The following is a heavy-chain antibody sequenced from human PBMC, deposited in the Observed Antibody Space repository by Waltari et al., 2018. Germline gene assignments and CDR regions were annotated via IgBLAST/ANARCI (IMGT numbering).Heavy chain of an antibody. CDR1: GFTFSSYA. V-gene: IGHV3-23*01. D-gene: IGHD6-19*01. CDR2: ISGSGGST. CDR3: AKDQRSSGWYPTLFDY. Sequence: EVQLLESGGGLVQPGGSLRLSCAASGFTFSSYAMSWVRPAPGKGLEWVSAISGSGGSTYYADSVKGRFTISRDNSKNTLYLQMNSLRAEDTAVYYCAKDQRSSGWYPTLFDYWGQGTLVTVSS. J-gene: IGHJ4*02.